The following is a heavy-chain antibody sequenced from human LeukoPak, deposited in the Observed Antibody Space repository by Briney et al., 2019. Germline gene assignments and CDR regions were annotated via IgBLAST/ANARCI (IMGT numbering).Heavy chain of an antibody. CDR3: ARVWFGAVAGRYYYYMDV. Sequence: SSGTLSLTSTVSGASISSYYRSWIRQPPGKGLEWVGYIYYSGNTNYNPSLKSQDTISVDTSKNQFSLKLSSVTAADTAVYYCARVWFGAVAGRYYYYMDVWGKGTTVTVA. J-gene: IGHJ6*03. V-gene: IGHV4-59*01. CDR1: GASISSYY. D-gene: IGHD6-19*01. CDR2: IYYSGNT.